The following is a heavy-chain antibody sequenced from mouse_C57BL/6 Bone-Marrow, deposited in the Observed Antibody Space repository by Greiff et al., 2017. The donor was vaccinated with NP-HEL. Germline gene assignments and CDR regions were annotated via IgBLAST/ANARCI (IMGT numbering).Heavy chain of an antibody. CDR3: ARYYGSSFPSFDV. D-gene: IGHD1-1*01. CDR1: GYAFTNYL. J-gene: IGHJ1*03. Sequence: QVQLQQSGAELVRPGTSVKVSCKASGYAFTNYLIEWVKQRPGQGLEWIGVINPGSGGTNYNEKFKGKATLTADKSSSTAYMQLSSLTSEASAVYFCARYYGSSFPSFDVWGTGTTVTVSS. CDR2: INPGSGGT. V-gene: IGHV1-54*01.